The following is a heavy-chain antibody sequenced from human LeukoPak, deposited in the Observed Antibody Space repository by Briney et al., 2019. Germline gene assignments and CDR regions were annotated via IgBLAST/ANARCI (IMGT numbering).Heavy chain of an antibody. CDR1: GFTFTNAW. CDR3: TTPLRYHIGY. Sequence: GGSLRLSCAAPGFTFTNAWMNWVRQAPGKGLEWVGRIKSKSDGETTDYAAPVKGRFTITRDDSKNTLYLQMNSLKTEDTAIYYCTTPLRYHIGYWGQGSLVTVSS. J-gene: IGHJ4*02. D-gene: IGHD3-9*01. CDR2: IKSKSDGETT. V-gene: IGHV3-15*01.